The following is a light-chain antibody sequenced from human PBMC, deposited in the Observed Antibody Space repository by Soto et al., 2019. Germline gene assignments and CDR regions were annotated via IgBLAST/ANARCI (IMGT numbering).Light chain of an antibody. CDR1: QSVRSN. CDR3: QQYNNWPALT. Sequence: EIVMTQSPATLSVSPGERATLSCRASQSVRSNLARYQQKPGQAPRLLIYGASTRATGIPTKFSGSGSGTEFTLTISSLQSEDFAVYYCQQYNNWPALTFGGGTKVDIK. J-gene: IGKJ4*01. V-gene: IGKV3-15*01. CDR2: GAS.